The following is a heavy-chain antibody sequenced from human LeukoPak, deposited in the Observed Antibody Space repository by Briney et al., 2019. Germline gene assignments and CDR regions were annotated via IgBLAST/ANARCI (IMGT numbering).Heavy chain of an antibody. V-gene: IGHV3-30-3*01. Sequence: GGSLGLSCAASGFTFSSYAMHWVRQAPGKGLEWVAVISYDGSNKYYADSVKGRFTISRDNSKDTLFLQMHSLRPGDTAVYYCVREDTPATANYWGQGTLVAISS. D-gene: IGHD2-21*02. CDR3: VREDTPATANY. CDR1: GFTFSSYA. J-gene: IGHJ4*02. CDR2: ISYDGSNK.